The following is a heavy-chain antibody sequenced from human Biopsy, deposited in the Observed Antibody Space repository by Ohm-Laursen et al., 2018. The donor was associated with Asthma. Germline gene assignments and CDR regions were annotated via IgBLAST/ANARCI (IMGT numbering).Heavy chain of an antibody. CDR2: MYYSGTT. J-gene: IGHJ5*02. V-gene: IGHV4-31*03. Sequence: SDTLSLTCTVSGDSISNGGYYWSWIRQHPGKGLEWIGYMYYSGTTYYNPSLNSRVAILVDTSKSQFSLRLTSVTPADTAVYYCARLADCSGGACYSYGWFDPWGQGTRVTVSS. D-gene: IGHD2-15*01. CDR3: ARLADCSGGACYSYGWFDP. CDR1: GDSISNGGYY.